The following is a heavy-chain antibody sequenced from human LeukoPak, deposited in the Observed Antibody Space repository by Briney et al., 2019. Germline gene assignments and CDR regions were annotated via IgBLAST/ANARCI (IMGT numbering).Heavy chain of an antibody. CDR1: GFTFSSYA. V-gene: IGHV3-23*01. Sequence: GGSLRLSCAASGFTFSSYAMSWVRQAPGKGLEWVSAISGSGGSTYYADSVKGRLTISRDNSKNTLYLQMNSLRAEDTAVYYCATAPGYYYYGMDVWGQGTTVTVSS. J-gene: IGHJ6*02. CDR2: ISGSGGST. CDR3: ATAPGYYYYGMDV.